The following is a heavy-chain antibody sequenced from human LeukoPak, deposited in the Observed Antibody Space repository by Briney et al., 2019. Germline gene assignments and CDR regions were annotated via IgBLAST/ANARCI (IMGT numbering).Heavy chain of an antibody. CDR3: AKRSGSGWYYYYYGMDV. V-gene: IGHV3-23*01. Sequence: AGGSLRLSCAASGFTFSSYAMSWVRQAPGKGLEWVSAISGSGGSTYYADSVKGRFTISRDNSKNTLYLQMNSLRAEDTAVYYCAKRSGSGWYYYYYGMDVWGQGTTVTVSS. CDR1: GFTFSSYA. D-gene: IGHD6-19*01. CDR2: ISGSGGST. J-gene: IGHJ6*02.